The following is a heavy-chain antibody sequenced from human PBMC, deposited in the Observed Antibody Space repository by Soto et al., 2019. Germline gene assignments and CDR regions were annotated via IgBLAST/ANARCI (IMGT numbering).Heavy chain of an antibody. V-gene: IGHV4-59*08. CDR2: IYYSGST. J-gene: IGHJ4*02. D-gene: IGHD2-21*02. Sequence: QVQLQESGPGLVKPSETLSLTCTVSGGSISSYYWSWIRQPPGKGLEWIGYIYYSGSTNYNPSLKSRVTVSVDTSKNQFSLKLSSVTAADTAVYYCARQCGDSVCDYWGQGTLVTVSS. CDR3: ARQCGDSVCDY. CDR1: GGSISSYY.